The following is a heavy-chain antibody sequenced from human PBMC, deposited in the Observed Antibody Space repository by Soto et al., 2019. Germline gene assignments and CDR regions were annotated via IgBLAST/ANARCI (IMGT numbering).Heavy chain of an antibody. CDR2: IIPIFGTA. V-gene: IGHV1-69*06. D-gene: IGHD2-21*01. Sequence: GASVKVSCKASGGTFSSYAISWVRQAPGQGLEWMGGIIPIFGTANYAQKFQGRVTITADKSTSTAYMELSSLRSEDTAVYYCARAGGKLLIPPFYYYYGMDVWGQGTTVTVSS. CDR3: ARAGGKLLIPPFYYYYGMDV. J-gene: IGHJ6*02. CDR1: GGTFSSYA.